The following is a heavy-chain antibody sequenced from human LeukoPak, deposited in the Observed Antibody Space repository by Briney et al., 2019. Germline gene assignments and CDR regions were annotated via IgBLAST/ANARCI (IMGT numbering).Heavy chain of an antibody. D-gene: IGHD3-10*01. CDR1: GFTFSSYE. V-gene: IGHV3-48*01. J-gene: IGHJ4*02. Sequence: GGSLRLSCAASGFTFSSYEMNWVRQAPGKGLEWVSHISSSSSAIYYADSVKGRFTISRDNAKNSLYLQMNSLRAEDTAVYYCARAGFTFSDYFGSFFDYWGQGTLVTVSS. CDR3: ARAGFTFSDYFGSFFDY. CDR2: ISSSSSAI.